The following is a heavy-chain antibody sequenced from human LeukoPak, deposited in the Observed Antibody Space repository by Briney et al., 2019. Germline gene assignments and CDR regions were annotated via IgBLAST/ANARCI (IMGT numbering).Heavy chain of an antibody. CDR2: INPNDGDT. D-gene: IGHD2-2*01. Sequence: ASVKVSCKASGYTFTDYYMHWVRQAPGQGFEWMGWINPNDGDTNCAQKFQGRVTMTRDTSISTAHMEVSRLRSDDTAVYYCARANFLYCSSTTCLFDYWGQGTLVTVSS. J-gene: IGHJ4*02. V-gene: IGHV1-2*02. CDR3: ARANFLYCSSTTCLFDY. CDR1: GYTFTDYY.